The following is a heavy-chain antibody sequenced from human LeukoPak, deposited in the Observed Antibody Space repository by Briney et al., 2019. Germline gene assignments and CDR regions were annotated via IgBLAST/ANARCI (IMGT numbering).Heavy chain of an antibody. CDR1: GGSISSYY. Sequence: SETLSLTCTVSGGSISSYYWSWIRQPPGKGLEWIGYIYYSGSTNYNPSLKSRVTVSVDTSKNQFSLKLSSVSAADTAVYYCARHWGRYFDWGQGTLVTASS. CDR3: ARHWGRYFD. CDR2: IYYSGST. J-gene: IGHJ4*02. D-gene: IGHD3-9*01. V-gene: IGHV4-59*08.